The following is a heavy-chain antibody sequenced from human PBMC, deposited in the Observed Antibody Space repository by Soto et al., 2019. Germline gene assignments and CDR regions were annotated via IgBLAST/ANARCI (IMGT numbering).Heavy chain of an antibody. CDR2: ISGSGGST. CDR3: AAQDYVTVPFDY. J-gene: IGHJ4*02. V-gene: IGHV3-23*01. D-gene: IGHD4-17*01. CDR1: GFTFSSYA. Sequence: PGGSLRLSCAASGFTFSSYAMSWVRQAPGKGLEWVSAISGSGGSTYYADSVKGRFTISRDSSKNTLYLQMNSLRAEDTAVYYCAAQDYVTVPFDYWGQGTLVTVSS.